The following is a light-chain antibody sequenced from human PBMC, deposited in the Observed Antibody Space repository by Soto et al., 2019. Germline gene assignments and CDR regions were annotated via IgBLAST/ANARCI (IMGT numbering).Light chain of an antibody. Sequence: DIQMTQSPSFLSASVGDRVTITCRASQSISSYLNWYQQKPGKAPKLLIYAASSLQSGVPSRFSGSGSGTDFTLTISSLQPEDFATFSCPKMLGQGSKVNI. CDR3: PKM. J-gene: IGKJ1*01. CDR2: AAS. V-gene: IGKV1-39*02. CDR1: QSISSY.